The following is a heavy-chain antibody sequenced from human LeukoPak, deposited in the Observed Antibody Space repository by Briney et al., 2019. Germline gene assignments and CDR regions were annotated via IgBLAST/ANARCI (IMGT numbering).Heavy chain of an antibody. J-gene: IGHJ4*02. CDR3: ARDGSDNWGLFDN. D-gene: IGHD1-1*01. CDR2: HYHTGRI. Sequence: SSETLSPTCSVSGGSISGTSYCWGWIRQPPGKGPEWIGSHYHTGRIYHNPSLNNRVTISVDTSKNQFSLKLSSVTDADTAVYYCARDGSDNWGLFDNWGRGTLVTVSS. V-gene: IGHV4-39*07. CDR1: GGSISGTSYC.